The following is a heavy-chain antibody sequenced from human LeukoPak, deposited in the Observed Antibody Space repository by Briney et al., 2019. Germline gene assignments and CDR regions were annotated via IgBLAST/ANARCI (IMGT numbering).Heavy chain of an antibody. V-gene: IGHV3-30*18. J-gene: IGHJ4*02. D-gene: IGHD5-18*01. CDR2: ISYDGSNK. CDR3: AKDSMTETAPGDY. Sequence: GGSLRLPCAASGFTFSSYGMHWVRQAPGKGLEWVAVISYDGSNKYYADSVKGRFTISRDNSKNTLYLQMNSLRAEDTAVYYCAKDSMTETAPGDYWGQGTLVTVSS. CDR1: GFTFSSYG.